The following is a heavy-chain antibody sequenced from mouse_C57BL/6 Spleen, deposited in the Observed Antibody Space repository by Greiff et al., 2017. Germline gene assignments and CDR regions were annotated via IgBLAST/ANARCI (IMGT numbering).Heavy chain of an antibody. J-gene: IGHJ2*01. CDR3: ARGANWAFDY. Sequence: DVMLVESGGGLVKPGGSLKLSCAASGFTFSDYGMHWVRQAPEQGLEWVAYISSGSSTIYYADTVKGRFTISRDNAKNTLFLQLTSLRSEDTAMYYCARGANWAFDYWGQGTTLTVSS. V-gene: IGHV5-17*01. CDR1: GFTFSDYG. D-gene: IGHD4-1*01. CDR2: ISSGSSTI.